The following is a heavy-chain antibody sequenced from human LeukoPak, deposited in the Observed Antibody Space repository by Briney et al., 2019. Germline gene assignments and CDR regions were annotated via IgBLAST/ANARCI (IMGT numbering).Heavy chain of an antibody. V-gene: IGHV3-23*01. CDR3: ARASGIYGSGWYFDY. D-gene: IGHD6-19*01. Sequence: PGGSLRLSCAASGFTFNNYVVSWVRQAPGKGLEWVSTINGGGYNTCYADSVKGRFTISRDNSKNTLSLQVNTLRAEDTAVYYCARASGIYGSGWYFDYWGQGTLVTVSS. J-gene: IGHJ4*02. CDR2: INGGGYNT. CDR1: GFTFNNYV.